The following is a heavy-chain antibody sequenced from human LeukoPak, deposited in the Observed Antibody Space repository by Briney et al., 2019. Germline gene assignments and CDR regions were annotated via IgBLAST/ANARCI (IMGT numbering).Heavy chain of an antibody. CDR1: GVTFSSYD. Sequence: GGSLRLSCAASGVTFSSYDMHWVRQAPGKGLEWVAVISYDGTNKDYADSVKGRLTISRDNSKKTLYLQMKSLRPEDAAVYYCARNSVGGSFFDYWGQGILVTVSS. CDR3: ARNSVGGSFFDY. CDR2: ISYDGTNK. J-gene: IGHJ4*02. V-gene: IGHV3-30-3*01. D-gene: IGHD3-16*01.